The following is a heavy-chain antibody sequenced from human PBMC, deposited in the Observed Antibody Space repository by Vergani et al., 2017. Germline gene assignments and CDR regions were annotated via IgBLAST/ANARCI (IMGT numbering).Heavy chain of an antibody. CDR2: IYDSETT. CDR3: VRVKGSNWNDHLYDI. Sequence: QVQLQESGPGLVEPSQTLSLTCNVSGTSVSSTEYYWNWIRQSPGKGLEWIGNIYDSETTRYDPSLKSRLTISQDNSKNQFSLKLKSVTAADTALYYCVRVKGSNWNDHLYDIWGQGTLVTVSS. J-gene: IGHJ3*02. D-gene: IGHD1-1*01. V-gene: IGHV4-30-4*01. CDR1: GTSVSSTEYY.